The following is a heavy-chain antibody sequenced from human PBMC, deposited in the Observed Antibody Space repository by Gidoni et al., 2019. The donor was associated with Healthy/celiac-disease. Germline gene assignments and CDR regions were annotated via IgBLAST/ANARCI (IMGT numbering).Heavy chain of an antibody. CDR3: ARLGRGITMVRGVNYYYYMDV. J-gene: IGHJ6*03. CDR2: INWNGGST. V-gene: IGHV3-20*04. CDR1: GFTFDDYG. Sequence: EVQLVESGGGVVRPGGSLRLSCAASGFTFDDYGMSWVRQAPGKGLEWVSGINWNGGSTGYADSVKGRFTISRDNAKNSLYLQMNSLRAEDTALYYCARLGRGITMVRGVNYYYYMDVWGKGTTVTVSS. D-gene: IGHD3-10*01.